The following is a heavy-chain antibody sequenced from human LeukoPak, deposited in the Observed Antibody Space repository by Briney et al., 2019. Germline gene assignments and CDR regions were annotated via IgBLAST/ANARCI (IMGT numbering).Heavy chain of an antibody. D-gene: IGHD4-17*01. CDR2: INHSGST. CDR1: GGSFSGYY. V-gene: IGHV4-34*01. J-gene: IGHJ4*02. CDR3: ARGTMTTVTYYFDY. Sequence: SETLSLTCAVYGGSFSGYYWSWIRQPPGKGLEWIGEINHSGSTNYNPSLKSRVTISVDTCKNQFSLKPSSVTAADTAVYYCARGTMTTVTYYFDYWGQGTLVTVSS.